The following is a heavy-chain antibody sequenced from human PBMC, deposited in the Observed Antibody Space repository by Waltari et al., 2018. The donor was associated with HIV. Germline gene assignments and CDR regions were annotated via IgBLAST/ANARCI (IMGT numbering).Heavy chain of an antibody. CDR1: GYIFTSYD. CDR3: ARGLTWSGYWHFDY. D-gene: IGHD3-3*01. J-gene: IGHJ4*02. V-gene: IGHV1-8*01. CDR2: RNPNSGNT. Sequence: QVQLVQSGAEVKKPGASVKVSCKASGYIFTSYDINWVRQATGQGLEWMGWRNPNSGNTGYAQRFQGRVTMTRDTSKNTAYMELSSLRSDDTAVYYCARGLTWSGYWHFDYWGQGTLVTVSS.